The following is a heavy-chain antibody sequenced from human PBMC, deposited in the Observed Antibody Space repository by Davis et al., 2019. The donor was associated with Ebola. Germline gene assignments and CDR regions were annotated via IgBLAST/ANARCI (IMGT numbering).Heavy chain of an antibody. CDR2: IYYSGST. CDR1: GGPVSSGSYY. V-gene: IGHV4-61*01. Sequence: PSETLSLTCTVSGGPVSSGSYYWSWIRPPPGKGLEWIGYIYYSGSTNYNPSLKSRVTISVDTSKNQFSLKLSSVTAADTAVYYCAKDLSTVTNPDYWGQGTLVTVSS. J-gene: IGHJ4*02. CDR3: AKDLSTVTNPDY. D-gene: IGHD4-17*01.